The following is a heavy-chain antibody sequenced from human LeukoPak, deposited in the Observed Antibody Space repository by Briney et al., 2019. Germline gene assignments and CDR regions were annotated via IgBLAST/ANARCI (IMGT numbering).Heavy chain of an antibody. D-gene: IGHD3-9*01. CDR2: VDPNSGGS. J-gene: IGHJ5*02. Sequence: ASVKVSCKASGYTLTDYYIHWVRQAPGQGLECMGWVDPNSGGSNYAQTFQGRITMTRDTSISTAYMELSRLRSDDTAVYYCARGNVLRYFDWLLPNWFDPWGQGTLVTVSS. CDR3: ARGNVLRYFDWLLPNWFDP. V-gene: IGHV1-2*02. CDR1: GYTLTDYY.